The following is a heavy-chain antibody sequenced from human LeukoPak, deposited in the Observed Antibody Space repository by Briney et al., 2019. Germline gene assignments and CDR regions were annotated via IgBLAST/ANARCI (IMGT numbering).Heavy chain of an antibody. D-gene: IGHD3-3*01. V-gene: IGHV1-18*01. CDR2: ISAYNGNT. Sequence: ASVKVSCKASGYTFTSYGISWVRQAPGQGLEWMGWISAYNGNTNYAQKFQGRVTITTDESTSTAYMELSSLRSEDTAVYYCARVEGSGIFGVVTMGWFDPWGQGTLVTVSS. CDR1: GYTFTSYG. CDR3: ARVEGSGIFGVVTMGWFDP. J-gene: IGHJ5*02.